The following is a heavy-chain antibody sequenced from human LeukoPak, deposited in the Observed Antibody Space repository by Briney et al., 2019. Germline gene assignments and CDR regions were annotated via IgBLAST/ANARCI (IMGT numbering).Heavy chain of an antibody. Sequence: ASVKVSCKASGYTFTSYYMHWVRQAPGQGLEWMGIINPSGGSTSYAQKFQGRVTMTRDTSTSTVYMELSSLRSEDTAVYYCARCEGAGFYYYYGMDVWGQGTTVTVSS. V-gene: IGHV1-46*01. CDR3: ARCEGAGFYYYYGMDV. CDR1: GYTFTSYY. CDR2: INPSGGST. D-gene: IGHD1-26*01. J-gene: IGHJ6*02.